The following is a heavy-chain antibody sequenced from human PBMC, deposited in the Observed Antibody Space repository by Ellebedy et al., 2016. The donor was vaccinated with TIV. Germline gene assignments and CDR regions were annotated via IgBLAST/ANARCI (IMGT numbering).Heavy chain of an antibody. J-gene: IGHJ4*02. Sequence: ASVKVSXXASGYTFTGYYMHWVRQAPGQGLEWMGWINPNSGGTNYAQKFQGRVTMTRDTSISTAYMELSSLRSEDTAVYYCARSVGSGYYDYWGQGTLVTVSS. CDR2: INPNSGGT. CDR3: ARSVGSGYYDY. CDR1: GYTFTGYY. V-gene: IGHV1-2*02. D-gene: IGHD3-22*01.